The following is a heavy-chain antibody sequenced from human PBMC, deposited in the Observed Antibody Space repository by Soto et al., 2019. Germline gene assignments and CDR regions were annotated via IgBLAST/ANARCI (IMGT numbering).Heavy chain of an antibody. Sequence: PGQFLRLSCAASGFTFSAYYMSWIRQAPARGLEWVSNIRSSSTYTNYADSVKGRFTISRDNAKNSLYLQMNSLRAEDTAVYYCARDRSRYSSSTSSLSCYYYYGMAGCGQGITVTV. CDR3: ARDRSRYSSSTSSLSCYYYYGMAG. J-gene: IGHJ6*02. CDR1: GFTFSAYY. CDR2: IRSSSTYT. V-gene: IGHV3-11*06. D-gene: IGHD2-2*01.